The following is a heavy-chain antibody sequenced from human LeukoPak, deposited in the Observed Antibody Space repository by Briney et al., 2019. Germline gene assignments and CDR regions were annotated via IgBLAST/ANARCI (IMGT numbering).Heavy chain of an antibody. D-gene: IGHD1-26*01. CDR1: GFTFSGYS. CDR2: ISSSSSYI. CDR3: AREGVGATRGFDY. J-gene: IGHJ4*02. V-gene: IGHV3-21*01. Sequence: NPGGSLRLSCAASGFTFSGYSMNWVRQAPGKGLEWVSSISSSSSYIYYADSVKGRFTISRDNAKNSLYLQMNSLRAEDTAVYYCAREGVGATRGFDYWGQGTLVTVSS.